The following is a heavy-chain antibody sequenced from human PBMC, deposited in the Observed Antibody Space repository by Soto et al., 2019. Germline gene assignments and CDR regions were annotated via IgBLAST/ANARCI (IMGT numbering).Heavy chain of an antibody. CDR2: IWYDGSNK. CDR1: GFTFSSYG. J-gene: IGHJ4*02. D-gene: IGHD6-19*01. V-gene: IGHV3-33*01. Sequence: QVQLVESGGGVVQPGRSLRLSCAASGFTFSSYGMHWVRQAPGKGLEWVAVIWYDGSNKYYADSVKGRFTISRDNSKNTLYLQMNSLRAEDTAVYYCARDLAPIAVGGPDYWGQGTLVTVSS. CDR3: ARDLAPIAVGGPDY.